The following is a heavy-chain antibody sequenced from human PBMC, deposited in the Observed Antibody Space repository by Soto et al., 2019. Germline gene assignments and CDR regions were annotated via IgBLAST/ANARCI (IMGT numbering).Heavy chain of an antibody. Sequence: VGSLRLSCAASGFTFSSYAMSWVRQAPGKGLEWVSAISGSGGSTYYADSVKGRFTISRDNSKNTLYLQMNSLRAEDTAVYYCAKREISGSSWLGPAEYFQHWGQGTLVTVSS. J-gene: IGHJ1*01. V-gene: IGHV3-23*01. D-gene: IGHD6-13*01. CDR3: AKREISGSSWLGPAEYFQH. CDR1: GFTFSSYA. CDR2: ISGSGGST.